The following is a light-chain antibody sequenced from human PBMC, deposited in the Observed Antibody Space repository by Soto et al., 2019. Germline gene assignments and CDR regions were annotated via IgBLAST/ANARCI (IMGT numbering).Light chain of an antibody. CDR2: KIS. V-gene: IGKV2-24*01. CDR3: MQATQYRPYT. CDR1: ESLLHGDGNTY. J-gene: IGKJ2*01. Sequence: DIVLTQAPLPSPVTLGQPASISCRSSESLLHGDGNTYLSWFHQRSGLPPRLLIWKISHRFSGAPDRFSGSGAGTDFTLEISRVAADDVGVYYCMQATQYRPYTFGQGTKLEI.